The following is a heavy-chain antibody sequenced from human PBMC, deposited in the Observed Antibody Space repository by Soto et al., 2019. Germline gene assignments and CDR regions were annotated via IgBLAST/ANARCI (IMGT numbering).Heavy chain of an antibody. V-gene: IGHV2-5*02. CDR3: THANTTSGYDY. Sequence: QITLKESGPTLVKPTQTLTLTCTFSGFSLSTSGVGVGWIRQPPGKVLEWLALVYWDDDERYSPSLKSRLTITKDTPKNQVVLTMTNMDPVDTATYHCTHANTTSGYDYWGQGTLVTVSS. D-gene: IGHD6-25*01. CDR1: GFSLSTSGVG. J-gene: IGHJ4*02. CDR2: VYWDDDE.